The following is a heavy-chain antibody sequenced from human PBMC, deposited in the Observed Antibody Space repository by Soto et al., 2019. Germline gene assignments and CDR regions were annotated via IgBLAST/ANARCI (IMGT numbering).Heavy chain of an antibody. CDR3: ARAGPFYGSGSYYANNWFDP. CDR2: IYYSGST. D-gene: IGHD3-10*01. CDR1: GSSISSYY. Sequence: PSETLSLTCTVSGSSISSYYWSWIRQPPGKGLEWIGYIYYSGSTNYNPSLKSRVTISVDTSKNQFSLKLSSVTAADTAVYYCARAGPFYGSGSYYANNWFDPWGQGTLVTVSS. V-gene: IGHV4-59*01. J-gene: IGHJ5*02.